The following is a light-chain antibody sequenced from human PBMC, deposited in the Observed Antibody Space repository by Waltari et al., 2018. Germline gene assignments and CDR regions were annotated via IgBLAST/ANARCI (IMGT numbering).Light chain of an antibody. V-gene: IGLV2-23*02. CDR1: SSDVGSYNL. Sequence: QSALTQPASVSGSPGQPITIPCTGNSSDVGSYNLVSWYQQHPGKAPKIMIYEVSKRLSGVSNRFSGSKSDNTASLTISGLQAEDEADYYCCSYAGNSAFYVFGTGTKVTVL. J-gene: IGLJ1*01. CDR2: EVS. CDR3: CSYAGNSAFYV.